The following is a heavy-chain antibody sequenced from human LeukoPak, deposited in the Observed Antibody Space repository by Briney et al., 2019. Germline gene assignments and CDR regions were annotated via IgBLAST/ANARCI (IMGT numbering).Heavy chain of an antibody. CDR1: GFTFTSYA. V-gene: IGHV3-23*01. J-gene: IGHJ4*02. Sequence: GGSLRLSCAASGFTFTSYAMTWVRQAPGKGLEWVSAISGSGGSTYYADSVKGRFTISRDNSKNTLYLQMNSLRAEDTAVYYCAKDNSGKKGFDYWGQGTLVTVSS. D-gene: IGHD2-21*01. CDR2: ISGSGGST. CDR3: AKDNSGKKGFDY.